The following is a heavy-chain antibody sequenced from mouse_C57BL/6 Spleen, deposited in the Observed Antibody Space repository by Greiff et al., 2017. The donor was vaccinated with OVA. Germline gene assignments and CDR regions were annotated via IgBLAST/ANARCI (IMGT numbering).Heavy chain of an antibody. CDR3: AYLPDYDFDY. V-gene: IGHV14-2*01. D-gene: IGHD2-4*01. CDR1: GFNIKDYY. Sequence: VQLQQSGAELVKPGASVKLSCTASGFNIKDYYMHWVKQRTEQGLEWIGRIDPEDGETKDAPKFQGKATITADTSSNTAYLQLSSLTSEDTAVYYCAYLPDYDFDYWGQGTTLTVSS. CDR2: IDPEDGET. J-gene: IGHJ2*01.